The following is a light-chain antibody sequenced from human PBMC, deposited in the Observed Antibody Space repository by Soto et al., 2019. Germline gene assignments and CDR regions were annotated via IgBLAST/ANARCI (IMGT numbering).Light chain of an antibody. CDR1: SSDVGGYNY. J-gene: IGLJ1*01. CDR2: EVS. Sequence: QSALTQPPSASGSPGQSVTISCTGTSSDVGGYNYVSWYQQHPGKAPKLMIYEVSKRPSGVPDRFSGSKSGNTASLTVAGLQPEDEADYYCSSYAGSNKSVFGTGTTLTVL. V-gene: IGLV2-8*01. CDR3: SSYAGSNKSV.